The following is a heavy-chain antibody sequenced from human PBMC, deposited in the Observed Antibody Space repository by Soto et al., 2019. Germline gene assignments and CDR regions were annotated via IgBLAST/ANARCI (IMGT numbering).Heavy chain of an antibody. V-gene: IGHV2-5*02. CDR3: AHAGDYDLLTFDH. J-gene: IGHJ4*02. Sequence: QITLKESGPTLVRPAQTLTLTCDFSGFSLSTYDMGVAWIRQPPGKALEWLVLIYWDDDKRYSPSLKDRLAISKDTSSNQVVLTITNMDPGDTATYFCAHAGDYDLLTFDHWGPGTLVTVSS. D-gene: IGHD4-17*01. CDR2: IYWDDDK. CDR1: GFSLSTYDMG.